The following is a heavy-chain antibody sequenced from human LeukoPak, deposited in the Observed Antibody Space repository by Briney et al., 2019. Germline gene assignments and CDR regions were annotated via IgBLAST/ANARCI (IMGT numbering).Heavy chain of an antibody. V-gene: IGHV7-4-1*02. Sequence: ASVKLSCKASGYTFTSSAINWVRRAPGQGLEWRGWINTIIGNLTYAPGFTGRFVFSLDTSVSTAYLQISSLKAEDAAVYYCERALLLWSVGGAFDFWGQGTMVTVSS. CDR3: ERALLLWSVGGAFDF. D-gene: IGHD3-10*01. CDR2: INTIIGNL. J-gene: IGHJ3*01. CDR1: GYTFTSSA.